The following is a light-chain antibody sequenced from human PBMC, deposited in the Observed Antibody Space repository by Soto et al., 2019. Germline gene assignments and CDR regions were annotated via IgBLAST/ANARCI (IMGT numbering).Light chain of an antibody. V-gene: IGKV3-11*01. J-gene: IGKJ4*01. CDR1: QSVTSY. CDR3: QQRTDWPLT. CDR2: DAS. Sequence: EILLTQSPATLSLSPGERATLSCRASQSVTSYLTWYQQKPGQAPRLLIYDASNRATGIPTRFSGSGSGTDFTLTITGLEPEDSAVYYCQQRTDWPLTFGGGTKVDI.